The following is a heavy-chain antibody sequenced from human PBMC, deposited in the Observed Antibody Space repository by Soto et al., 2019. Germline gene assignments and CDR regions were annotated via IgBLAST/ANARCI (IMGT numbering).Heavy chain of an antibody. CDR1: GGSISSGGYS. CDR2: IDHSGST. Sequence: QLQLQESGSGLVKPSQTLSLTCAVSGGSISSGGYSWSWLRQPPGKGLEWIGYIDHSGSTYYNPSLKSRVTISVDRSKNQFSLKLSSVTAADTAVYYCARVSHDYGDYYFDYWGQGTLVTVSS. D-gene: IGHD4-17*01. J-gene: IGHJ4*02. V-gene: IGHV4-30-2*01. CDR3: ARVSHDYGDYYFDY.